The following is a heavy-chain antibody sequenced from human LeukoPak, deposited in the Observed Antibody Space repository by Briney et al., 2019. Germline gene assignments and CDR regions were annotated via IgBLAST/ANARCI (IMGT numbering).Heavy chain of an antibody. D-gene: IGHD6-19*01. Sequence: SETLSLTCTVSGGSISSSSYYWGWIRQPPGKGLERIGSIYYSGSTYYNPSLKSRVTISVDTSKNQFSLKLSSVTAADTAVYYCARIPAVAGTGGLDYWGQGTLVTVSS. CDR1: GGSISSSSYY. CDR2: IYYSGST. CDR3: ARIPAVAGTGGLDY. J-gene: IGHJ4*02. V-gene: IGHV4-39*01.